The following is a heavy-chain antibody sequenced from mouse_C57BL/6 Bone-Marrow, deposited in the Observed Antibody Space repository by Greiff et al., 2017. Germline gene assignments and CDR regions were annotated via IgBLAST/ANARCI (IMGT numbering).Heavy chain of an antibody. V-gene: IGHV1-81*01. J-gene: IGHJ4*01. CDR2: IYPRSGNT. CDR3: ARSGRLRRGYAMDY. CDR1: GYTFTSYG. D-gene: IGHD2-4*01. Sequence: QVHVKQSGAELARPGASVKLSCKASGYTFTSYGISWVKQRTGQGLEWIGEIYPRSGNTYYNEKFKGKATLTADKSSSTAYMELRSLTSEDSAVYFCARSGRLRRGYAMDYWGQGTSVTVSS.